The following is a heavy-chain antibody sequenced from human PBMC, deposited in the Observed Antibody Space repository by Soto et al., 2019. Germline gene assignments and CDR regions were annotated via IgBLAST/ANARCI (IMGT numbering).Heavy chain of an antibody. V-gene: IGHV4-39*07. CDR1: GGSISSSSYY. Sequence: SETLSLTCTVSGGSISSSSYYWGWIRQPPGKGLEWIGEINHSGSTNYNPSLKSRVTISVDTSKNQFSLKLSSVTAADTAVYYCARGRSGSYSGIKALPPFVYYYYYYGMDVWGQGTTVTVSS. J-gene: IGHJ6*02. D-gene: IGHD1-26*01. CDR2: INHSGST. CDR3: ARGRSGSYSGIKALPPFVYYYYYYGMDV.